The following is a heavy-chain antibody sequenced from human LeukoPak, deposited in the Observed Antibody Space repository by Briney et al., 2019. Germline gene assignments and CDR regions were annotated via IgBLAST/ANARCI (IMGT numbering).Heavy chain of an antibody. J-gene: IGHJ4*02. CDR3: AKKDYYDSSGYYPY. CDR1: GFIFGGYA. Sequence: GGSLRLSCAASGFIFGGYAMHWVRQAPGKGLQWLAVISYDGGKTYYADSVEGRFTISRDNSKNTLYLQMNSLRAEDTAVYYCAKKDYYDSSGYYPYWGQGTLVTVSS. D-gene: IGHD3-22*01. CDR2: ISYDGGKT. V-gene: IGHV3-30-3*02.